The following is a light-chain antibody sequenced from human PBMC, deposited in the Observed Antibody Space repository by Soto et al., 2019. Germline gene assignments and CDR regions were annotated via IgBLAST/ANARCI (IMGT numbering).Light chain of an antibody. V-gene: IGKV3-20*01. Sequence: EIVLTQSPGTLSLSPGERATLSCRASQSVSNNYLAWYQQKPGQAPRLLIYGASNRATGTPDRFSGSGSGTDFTLTISRLEPEDVAVYYCQQYGSSGSFGQGTNVDIK. CDR2: GAS. CDR3: QQYGSSGS. J-gene: IGKJ1*01. CDR1: QSVSNNY.